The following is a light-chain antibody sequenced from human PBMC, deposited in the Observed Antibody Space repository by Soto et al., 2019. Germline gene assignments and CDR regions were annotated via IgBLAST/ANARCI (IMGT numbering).Light chain of an antibody. CDR1: SSNIGAGYD. V-gene: IGLV1-40*01. Sequence: QSVLTQPPSVSGAPGQRVTISCTGSSSNIGAGYDVHWYQQLPGTAPKLLIYGNSNRPSGVPDRFSGSKSGTSASLAITGLQAYDEADYYCQSYDSSLSGSVFGGGTKRAVL. CDR3: QSYDSSLSGSV. J-gene: IGLJ3*02. CDR2: GNS.